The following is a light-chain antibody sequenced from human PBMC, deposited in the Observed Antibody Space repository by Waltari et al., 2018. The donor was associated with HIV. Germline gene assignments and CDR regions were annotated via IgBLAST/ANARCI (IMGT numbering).Light chain of an antibody. J-gene: IGKJ4*01. CDR2: GAS. Sequence: EVVMTQSPVTLFMSPGARATLSCRASQSISSALAWYQQKPGQAPRLLIFGASTRATGIPARFSGSGSGTEFTLTISSLQSEDFAVYYCQQYDSWPLTFGGGTKVEIK. CDR1: QSISSA. CDR3: QQYDSWPLT. V-gene: IGKV3-15*01.